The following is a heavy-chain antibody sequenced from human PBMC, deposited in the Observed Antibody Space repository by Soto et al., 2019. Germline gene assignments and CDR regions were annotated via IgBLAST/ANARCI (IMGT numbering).Heavy chain of an antibody. Sequence: GASVKVSCKASGYTFTSYGISWVRQAPGQGLEWMGWISAYNGNTNYAQKLQGRVTMTTDTSTSTAYMELRSLRSDDTAVYYCARDVLEQPETSDSFDYWGQGTLVTVSS. CDR3: ARDVLEQPETSDSFDY. J-gene: IGHJ4*02. CDR2: ISAYNGNT. D-gene: IGHD2-8*02. V-gene: IGHV1-18*01. CDR1: GYTFTSYG.